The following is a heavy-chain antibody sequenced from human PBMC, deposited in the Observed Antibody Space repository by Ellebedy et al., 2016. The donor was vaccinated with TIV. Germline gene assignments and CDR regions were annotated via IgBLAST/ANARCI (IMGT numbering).Heavy chain of an antibody. D-gene: IGHD6-6*01. CDR2: IYPGDSDT. V-gene: IGHV5-51*01. CDR3: ASGSSSSVFDY. CDR1: GYSFNSYW. J-gene: IGHJ4*02. Sequence: GGSLRLSXQGSGYSFNSYWIAWVRQMPGKGLEWMGIIYPGDSDTRYSPSFQGQVTISADKSITTAYLQWSSLKASDTAMYYCASGSSSSVFDYWGQGTLVTVSS.